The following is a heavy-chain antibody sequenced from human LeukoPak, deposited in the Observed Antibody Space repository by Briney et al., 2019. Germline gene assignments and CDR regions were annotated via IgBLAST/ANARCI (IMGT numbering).Heavy chain of an antibody. J-gene: IGHJ4*02. V-gene: IGHV3-20*04. CDR2: INWNGGST. CDR3: ARDPVDTAMDPFDY. CDR1: GFSFSSFW. D-gene: IGHD5-18*01. Sequence: PGGSLRLSCAASGFSFSSFWMTWVRQAPGKGLEWVSGINWNGGSTGYADSVKGRFTISRDNAKNSLYLQMNSLRAEDTALYYCARDPVDTAMDPFDYWGQGTLVTVSS.